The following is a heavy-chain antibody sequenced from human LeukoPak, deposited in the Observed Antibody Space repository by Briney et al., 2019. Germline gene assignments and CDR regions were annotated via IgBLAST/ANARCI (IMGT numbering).Heavy chain of an antibody. D-gene: IGHD3-10*01. CDR1: GFTFSSYE. CDR3: ARGRGSGSYYNARVDY. V-gene: IGHV3-48*03. CDR2: ISSSGSTI. J-gene: IGHJ4*02. Sequence: TGGSLRLSCAASGFTFSSYETNWVRQAPGKGLEWVSYISSSGSTIYYADSVKGRFTISRDNAKNSLYLQMNSLRAEDTAVYYCARGRGSGSYYNARVDYWGQGTLVTVSS.